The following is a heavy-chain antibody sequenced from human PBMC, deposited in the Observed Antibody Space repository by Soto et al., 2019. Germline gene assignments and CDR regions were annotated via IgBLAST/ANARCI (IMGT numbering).Heavy chain of an antibody. J-gene: IGHJ6*02. Sequence: QVRLVESGGGVVQPGRSLRLSCAASGFTFSNYAMHWVRQAPGKGLEWVAVMSFDETKKYHAASVEGRFTISRDNSQNTLDMQMNSLRAEDTALYYCARSHATYYYDTTGFFFVLDVWGQGTTVVVSS. CDR3: ARSHATYYYDTTGFFFVLDV. CDR2: MSFDETKK. V-gene: IGHV3-30-3*01. CDR1: GFTFSNYA. D-gene: IGHD3-22*01.